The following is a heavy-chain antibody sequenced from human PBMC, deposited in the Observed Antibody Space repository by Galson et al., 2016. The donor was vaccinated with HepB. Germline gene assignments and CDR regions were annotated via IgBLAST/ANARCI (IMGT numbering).Heavy chain of an antibody. J-gene: IGHJ6*03. CDR3: VRERGYSGYSYYYYLDV. D-gene: IGHD5-12*01. CDR1: GFNLSDYN. V-gene: IGHV3-48*02. Sequence: SLRLSCAASGFNLSDYNMNWVRQVPGKGLEWISYISSGSGIIYYADSVKGRFTITRDNAKSSLYLQMNSLRDEDTAVYYCVRERGYSGYSYYYYLDVWGEGTTVTVSS. CDR2: ISSGSGII.